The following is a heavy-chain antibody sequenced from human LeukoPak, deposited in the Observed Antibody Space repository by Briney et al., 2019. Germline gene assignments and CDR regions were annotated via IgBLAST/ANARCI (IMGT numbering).Heavy chain of an antibody. CDR2: IYYSGST. J-gene: IGHJ3*02. V-gene: IGHV4-59*12. Sequence: PSETLSLTCTVSGGSISSDYWSWIRQPPGNGLEWIVYIYYSGSTNYNPSLKSRVTISIDTSKNQFSLKLSSVPAADTAVYYCARDLQSGSDAFDIWGQGTMVTVSS. D-gene: IGHD6-19*01. CDR1: GGSISSDY. CDR3: ARDLQSGSDAFDI.